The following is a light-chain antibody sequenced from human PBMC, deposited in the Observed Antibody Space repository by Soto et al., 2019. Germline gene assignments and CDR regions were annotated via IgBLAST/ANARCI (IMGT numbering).Light chain of an antibody. V-gene: IGKV1-39*01. CDR3: QQSYNTPRT. CDR1: QSISNF. Sequence: DIQLTQSPSSLSASIGDRVTITCRASQSISNFLNWYQQKPGKAPKLLIYSSSTLQSGVPSRFSGRGSGTDFTLTISSLQHEDFASYWCQQSYNTPRTFGQGTKVDIK. CDR2: SSS. J-gene: IGKJ1*01.